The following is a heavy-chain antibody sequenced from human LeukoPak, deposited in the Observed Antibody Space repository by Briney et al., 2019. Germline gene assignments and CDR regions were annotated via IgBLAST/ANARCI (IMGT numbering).Heavy chain of an antibody. CDR2: ISSSSSYI. J-gene: IGHJ2*01. CDR3: ARMVLASNWYFDL. D-gene: IGHD2-15*01. CDR1: GFTFSSYS. Sequence: PGGSLRLSCAASGFTFSSYSMNWVRQAPGKGLEWVSSISSSSSYIYYADSVKGRFTISRDNAKNSLYLQMNSLRAEDTAVYYCARMVLASNWYFDLWGRGTLVTVSS. V-gene: IGHV3-21*01.